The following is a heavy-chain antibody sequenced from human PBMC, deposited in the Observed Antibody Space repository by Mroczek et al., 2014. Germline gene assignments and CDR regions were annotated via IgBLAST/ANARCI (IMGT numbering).Heavy chain of an antibody. D-gene: IGHD1-26*01. J-gene: IGHJ4*01. CDR1: LTTSILI. V-gene: IGHV3-30-3*01. CDR2: ISPYSSYT. Sequence: QVQLVQSGGGLVQPGGSLRLSCAAYWLTTSILIISTGCVRPRVRAWEWVASISPYSSYTSYADSVKGRFTISADTSKNTAYLQMNSLRAEDTAVYYCARYYWGAFDYWGQGTLVTVSS. CDR3: ARYYWGAFDY.